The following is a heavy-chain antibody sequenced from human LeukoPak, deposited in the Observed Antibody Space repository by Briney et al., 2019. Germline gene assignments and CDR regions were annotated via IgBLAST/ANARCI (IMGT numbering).Heavy chain of an antibody. CDR2: ISSSSSYI. CDR3: AREYSSSWYMGYYYYMDV. V-gene: IGHV3-21*01. D-gene: IGHD6-13*01. J-gene: IGHJ6*03. Sequence: GGSLRLSCAASGFMFSRYSMNWVRQAPGKGLEWVSSISSSSSYIYYADSVKGRFTISRDNARNSLFLQMNSLRAEDTAVYYCAREYSSSWYMGYYYYMDVWGKGTTVTVSS. CDR1: GFMFSRYS.